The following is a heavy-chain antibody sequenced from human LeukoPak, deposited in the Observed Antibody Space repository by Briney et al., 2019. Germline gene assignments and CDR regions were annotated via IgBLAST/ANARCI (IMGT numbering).Heavy chain of an antibody. CDR3: ARDGDNWNWGFDP. CDR2: IYTSGST. D-gene: IGHD1-7*01. J-gene: IGHJ5*02. CDR1: GGSISRYY. Sequence: SETLSLTCTVSGGSISRYYWSWIRQPPGKGLEWIGRIYTSGSTNYNPSLKSRVTMSVDTSKNQFSLKLSSVTAADTAVYYCARDGDNWNWGFDPWGQGTLVTVSS. V-gene: IGHV4-4*07.